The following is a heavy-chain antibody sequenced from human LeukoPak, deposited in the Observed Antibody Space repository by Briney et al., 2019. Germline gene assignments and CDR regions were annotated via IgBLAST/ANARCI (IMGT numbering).Heavy chain of an antibody. J-gene: IGHJ4*02. Sequence: GRSLRLSCAASGFTFDDYAMHWVRQAPGKGLEWVSGISWNSGSIGYADSVKGRFTISRDNAKNSLYLQMNSLRAEDTALYYCAKDMRSLYDSNRFDYWGQGTLVTVSS. CDR1: GFTFDDYA. CDR2: ISWNSGSI. D-gene: IGHD3-22*01. V-gene: IGHV3-9*01. CDR3: AKDMRSLYDSNRFDY.